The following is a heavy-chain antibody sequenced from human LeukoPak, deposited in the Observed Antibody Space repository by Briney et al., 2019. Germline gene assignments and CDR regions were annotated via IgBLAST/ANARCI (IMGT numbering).Heavy chain of an antibody. CDR2: ISGSGYNT. V-gene: IGHV3-23*01. CDR3: ARGHPCSGGSCYFDY. Sequence: GGSLRLSCTASGFTFSSYGMAWVRQAPGKGLEWVSAISGSGYNTYYADSVKGRFTISRDNSKNSLYLQMNSLRAEDTAVYYCARGHPCSGGSCYFDYWGQGTLVTVSS. CDR1: GFTFSSYG. D-gene: IGHD2-15*01. J-gene: IGHJ4*02.